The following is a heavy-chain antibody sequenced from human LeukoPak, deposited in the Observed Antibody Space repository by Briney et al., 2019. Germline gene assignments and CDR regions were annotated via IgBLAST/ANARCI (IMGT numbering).Heavy chain of an antibody. CDR3: ARAGVRGSGGHFDY. Sequence: AGSLTLSCAVSGHSYSNYYFSGCRQPPRERVQWISYISDEGSYANYADYVRGRLTISRDNAKNSLLLQMNSLRVEDTAVYYCARAGVRGSGGHFDYWGQGTLVTVSS. CDR2: ISDEGSYA. CDR1: GHSYSNYY. J-gene: IGHJ4*02. V-gene: IGHV3-11*03. D-gene: IGHD3-10*01.